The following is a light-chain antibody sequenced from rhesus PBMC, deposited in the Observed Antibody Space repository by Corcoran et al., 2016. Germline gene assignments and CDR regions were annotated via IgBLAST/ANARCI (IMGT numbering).Light chain of an antibody. V-gene: IGKV1-32*02. Sequence: DIQMSQSPSSLSASVGDRVTITCRASQGISSYLNWYQQKPGKAPKLLIYYANILASGVPSRFSGSGSGTDVTLTISSLQPEDFATYYCQQGNSNPFTFGPGTKLDIK. CDR3: QQGNSNPFT. J-gene: IGKJ3*01. CDR2: YAN. CDR1: QGISSY.